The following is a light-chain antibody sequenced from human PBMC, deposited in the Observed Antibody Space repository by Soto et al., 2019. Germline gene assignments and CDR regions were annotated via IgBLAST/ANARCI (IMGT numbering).Light chain of an antibody. Sequence: EIVLTQSPATLSLSPEERATLSCRASQSISSYLAWYQHKPAQAPRLLIYDASTRAAGIPARFSGSGSGTDFTLTISSLEPEDFAVYFCQLRSNWPPTWTFGQGTKVEVK. V-gene: IGKV3-11*01. CDR2: DAS. J-gene: IGKJ1*01. CDR1: QSISSY. CDR3: QLRSNWPPTWT.